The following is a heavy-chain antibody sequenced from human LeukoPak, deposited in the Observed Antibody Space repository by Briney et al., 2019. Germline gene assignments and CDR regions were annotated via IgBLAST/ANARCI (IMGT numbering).Heavy chain of an antibody. D-gene: IGHD1-20*01. CDR2: VYYSGST. Sequence: SETLSLTCTVSGVSISNYYWSWIRQPPGKGLEWIGSVYYSGSTYYNPSLKSRVTISVDTSKNQFSLKLSSVTAADTAVYYCARLPGTNWMGEYYFDYWGQGTLVTVSS. V-gene: IGHV4-59*05. CDR3: ARLPGTNWMGEYYFDY. CDR1: GVSISNYY. J-gene: IGHJ4*02.